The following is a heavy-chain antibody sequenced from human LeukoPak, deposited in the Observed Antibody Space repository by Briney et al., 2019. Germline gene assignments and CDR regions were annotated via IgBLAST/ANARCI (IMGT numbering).Heavy chain of an antibody. CDR3: AKVPDYYGSGRYH. J-gene: IGHJ4*02. V-gene: IGHV3-48*03. CDR1: GFTFNSYE. D-gene: IGHD3-10*01. CDR2: ISTSGSTI. Sequence: GGSLRLSCAASGFTFNSYEMNWVRQAPGKGLEWVSYISTSGSTIYYADSVKGRFTISRDNAKNSLYLQMNSLRAEDTAVYYCAKVPDYYGSGRYHWGQGTLVTVSS.